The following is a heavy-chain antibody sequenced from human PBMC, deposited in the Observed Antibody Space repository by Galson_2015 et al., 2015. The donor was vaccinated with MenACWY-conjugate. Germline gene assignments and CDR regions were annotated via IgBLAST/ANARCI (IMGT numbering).Heavy chain of an antibody. CDR1: GGTFSSYA. J-gene: IGHJ6*02. Sequence: SVKVSCKASGGTFSSYAISWVRQAPGQGLEWMGGIIPIFGIANYAQKFQGRVTITADKSTSTAYMELRSLRSDDTAVYYCARDPPIVVVISYGMDVWGQGTTVTVSS. CDR2: IIPIFGIA. CDR3: ARDPPIVVVISYGMDV. D-gene: IGHD3-22*01. V-gene: IGHV1-69*10.